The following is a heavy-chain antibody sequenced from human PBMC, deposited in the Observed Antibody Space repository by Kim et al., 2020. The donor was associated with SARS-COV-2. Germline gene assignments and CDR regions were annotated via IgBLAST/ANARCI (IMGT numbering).Heavy chain of an antibody. D-gene: IGHD6-13*01. V-gene: IGHV4-59*01. Sequence: NYNPALKSRVTISVDTSKNQFSLKLSSVTAADTAVYYSARVRVAAAGLDYWGQGTLVTVSS. J-gene: IGHJ4*02. CDR3: ARVRVAAAGLDY.